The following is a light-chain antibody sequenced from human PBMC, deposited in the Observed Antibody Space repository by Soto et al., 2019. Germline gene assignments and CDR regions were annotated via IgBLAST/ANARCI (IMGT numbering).Light chain of an antibody. Sequence: QAVVTQEPSLTVSPGGTVTLTCASSTGAVTSGYYPNWFQQKPGQALRALIYNTRNKHSWTPARFSGSLLGGKAALTLSGAQPEDEAEYYCLLYFGGAYVFGTGTKVTVL. CDR1: TGAVTSGYY. J-gene: IGLJ1*01. CDR2: NTR. V-gene: IGLV7-43*01. CDR3: LLYFGGAYV.